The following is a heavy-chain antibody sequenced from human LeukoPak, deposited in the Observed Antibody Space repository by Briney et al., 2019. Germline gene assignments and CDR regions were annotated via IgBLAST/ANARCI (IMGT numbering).Heavy chain of an antibody. V-gene: IGHV3-15*01. D-gene: IGHD6-13*01. CDR2: IKSKTDGGTT. Sequence: GGSLRLSCAASGFTFSNAWMSWVRQAPGKGLEWVGRIKSKTDGGTTDYAAPVKGRFTISRDDSKNTLYLQMNSLKTEDTAVYYCTTGRGAAAGSWFDPWGQGALVTVSS. CDR1: GFTFSNAW. J-gene: IGHJ5*02. CDR3: TTGRGAAAGSWFDP.